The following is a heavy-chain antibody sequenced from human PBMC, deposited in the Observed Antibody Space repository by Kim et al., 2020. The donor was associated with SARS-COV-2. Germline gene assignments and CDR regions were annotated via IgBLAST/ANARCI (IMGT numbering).Heavy chain of an antibody. V-gene: IGHV1-46*01. D-gene: IGHD3-3*01. CDR3: ARGYDFWSGYYIDY. Sequence: AQKFRGRVTMTRDTSTSTVYMELSSLRSEDTAVYYCARGYDFWSGYYIDYWGQGTLVTVSS. J-gene: IGHJ4*02.